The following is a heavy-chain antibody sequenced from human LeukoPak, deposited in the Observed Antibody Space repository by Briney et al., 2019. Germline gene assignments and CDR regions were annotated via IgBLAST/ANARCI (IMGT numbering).Heavy chain of an antibody. V-gene: IGHV3-30*18. D-gene: IGHD5-12*01. J-gene: IGHJ4*02. CDR2: ISYDGSNK. CDR1: GFTFSSYG. Sequence: GGSLRLSCAASGFTFSSYGMYWVRQAPGKGLEWVAVISYDGSNKYYADSVKGRFTISRDNSKNTLYLQMNSLRAEDTAVYYCAKGPYSGYDLLDYWGQGTLVTVSS. CDR3: AKGPYSGYDLLDY.